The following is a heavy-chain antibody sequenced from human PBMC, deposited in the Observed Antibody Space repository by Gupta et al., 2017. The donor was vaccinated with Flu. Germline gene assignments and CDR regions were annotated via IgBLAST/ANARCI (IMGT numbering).Heavy chain of an antibody. Sequence: QLVESGGALVQPGGSLRLSCEASGIAFEAYSMYWVRQAPRKGLELISGIIRNSGHAVYATSVKGRFSISRDNFRKTLFLEMRNLRPEDTALYYCARARSNVGTYTDIFDLWGPGTLVTVSS. V-gene: IGHV3-9*01. CDR1: GIAFEAYS. CDR3: ARARSNVGTYTDIFDL. CDR2: IIRNSGHA. J-gene: IGHJ3*01. D-gene: IGHD6-13*01.